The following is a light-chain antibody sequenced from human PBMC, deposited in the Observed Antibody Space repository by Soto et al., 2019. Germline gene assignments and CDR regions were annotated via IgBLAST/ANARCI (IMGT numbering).Light chain of an antibody. CDR2: RND. J-gene: IGLJ1*01. CDR3: AAWDDTVRSYV. V-gene: IGLV1-47*01. CDR1: ISNIGNNY. Sequence: QSVLTQPSSVSGTPGQGVTISCSGSISNIGNNYVYWFQQLPGTAPKVLTNRNDQRPSGVPDRFSGSKSGTSASLAMSGLRSEDEADYYCAAWDDTVRSYVFGTGTKLTVL.